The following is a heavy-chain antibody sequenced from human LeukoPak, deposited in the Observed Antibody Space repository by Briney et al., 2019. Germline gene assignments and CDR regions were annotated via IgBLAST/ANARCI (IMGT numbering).Heavy chain of an antibody. J-gene: IGHJ6*03. CDR2: IYYSGST. Sequence: PSETLSLTCTVSGGSISSSSYYWGWIRQPPGKGLEWIGSIYYSGSTNYNPSLKSRVTMSVDTSKNQFSLKLSSVTAADTAVYYCARDGAGFGELFEYFMDVWGKGTTVTISS. CDR3: ARDGAGFGELFEYFMDV. CDR1: GGSISSSSYY. D-gene: IGHD3-10*01. V-gene: IGHV4-39*07.